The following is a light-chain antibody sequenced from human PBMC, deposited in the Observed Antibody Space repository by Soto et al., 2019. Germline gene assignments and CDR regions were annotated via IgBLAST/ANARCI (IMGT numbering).Light chain of an antibody. V-gene: IGLV7-46*01. Sequence: QAVVTQEPSLTVSPGRTVTLTCGSSTGDVTSGHYPYWFQQKPGQAPRTLIYDTSNKHSWTPARFSGSLLGGKAALAVSGAQPENEAEYYCLLSYRGAGEVFGGGTKLTVL. CDR2: DTS. CDR3: LLSYRGAGEV. CDR1: TGDVTSGHY. J-gene: IGLJ2*01.